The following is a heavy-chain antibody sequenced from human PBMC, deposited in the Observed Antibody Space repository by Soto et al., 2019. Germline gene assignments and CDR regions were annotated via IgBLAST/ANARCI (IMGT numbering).Heavy chain of an antibody. D-gene: IGHD3-22*01. J-gene: IGHJ5*02. CDR2: IYYSGST. Sequence: SETLSLTCTVSGGSISSYYWSWIRQPPGKGLEWIGYIYYSGSTNYNPSSKSRVTISVDTFMILFSLKLSSVTAADTAVYYCARERGSGYSSSRWFDPWGQGTLVTVSS. CDR3: ARERGSGYSSSRWFDP. V-gene: IGHV4-59*01. CDR1: GGSISSYY.